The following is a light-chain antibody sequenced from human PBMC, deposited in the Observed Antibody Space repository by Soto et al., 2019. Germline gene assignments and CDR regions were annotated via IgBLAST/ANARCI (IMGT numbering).Light chain of an antibody. Sequence: DIQMTQSPSTLSASVGDRVTITCRASQNIGSWLAWYQQKPGKAPKLLIHKASTLKNGVPSKFSGSGSGTEFTLTISSPQPDDFATYYCQQYSSYSPLTFGGGTKVEIK. J-gene: IGKJ4*01. V-gene: IGKV1-5*03. CDR1: QNIGSW. CDR3: QQYSSYSPLT. CDR2: KAS.